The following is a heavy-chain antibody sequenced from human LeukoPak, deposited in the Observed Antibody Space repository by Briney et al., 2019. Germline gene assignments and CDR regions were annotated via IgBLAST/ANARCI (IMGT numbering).Heavy chain of an antibody. J-gene: IGHJ6*03. Sequence: SETLSLTCTVSGGSISTYYWNWIRQPPGKGLEWIGYIYYSGSTNYNPSLKSRVTISVDTSKKQFSLKLSSVAAADTAMYYCARGDYYYSYYMDVWGKGTTVTVSS. CDR2: IYYSGST. CDR3: ARGDYYYSYYMDV. CDR1: GGSISTYY. V-gene: IGHV4-59*01.